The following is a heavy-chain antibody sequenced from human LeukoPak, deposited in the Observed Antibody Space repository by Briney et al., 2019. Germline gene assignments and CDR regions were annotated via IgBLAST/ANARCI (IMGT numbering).Heavy chain of an antibody. CDR2: ISSNGGST. Sequence: GGFLRLSCSASGFTFSSYAMHWVRQAPGKGLEYVSAISSNGGSTYYADSVKGRFTISRDNSKNTLYLQMSSLRAEDTAVYYCVKGGYDILTGYTSFDYWGQGTLVTVSS. CDR3: VKGGYDILTGYTSFDY. D-gene: IGHD3-9*01. CDR1: GFTFSSYA. V-gene: IGHV3-64D*06. J-gene: IGHJ4*02.